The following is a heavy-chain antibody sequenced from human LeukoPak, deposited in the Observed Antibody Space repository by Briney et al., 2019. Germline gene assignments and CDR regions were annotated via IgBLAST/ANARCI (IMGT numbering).Heavy chain of an antibody. D-gene: IGHD6-13*01. V-gene: IGHV3-30*01. J-gene: IGHJ4*02. CDR3: ASSPAYSSSWYAIDN. Sequence: PGGSLRLSCAASGFTFSSYAMHWVRQAPGKGLGGVAVISYDGSNKYYADSVKGRFTISRDNSKNTLYLQMNSLRAEDTAVYYCASSPAYSSSWYAIDNWGQGTLVTVSS. CDR1: GFTFSSYA. CDR2: ISYDGSNK.